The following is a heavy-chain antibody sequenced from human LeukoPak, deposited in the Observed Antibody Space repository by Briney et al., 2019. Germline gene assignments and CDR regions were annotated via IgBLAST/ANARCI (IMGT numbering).Heavy chain of an antibody. CDR1: GFTFSSIW. J-gene: IGHJ4*02. CDR3: ARDGSSSDY. V-gene: IGHV3-7*01. CDR2: IKGDGSEI. D-gene: IGHD2-15*01. Sequence: PGGSLRLSCAASGFTFSSIWMSWVRHAPGMGLEWVANIKGDGSEIYYVDSVKGRFSISRDNAKNSLYLQMSSLRAEDTAVYYCARDGSSSDYWGQGALVTVPS.